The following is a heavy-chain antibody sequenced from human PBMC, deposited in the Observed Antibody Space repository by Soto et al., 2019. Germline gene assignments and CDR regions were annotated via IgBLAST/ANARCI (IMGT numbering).Heavy chain of an antibody. V-gene: IGHV1-8*01. CDR1: GYTFTSYD. CDR2: MNPNSGNT. CDR3: ARGVKYGAYSRWFDP. J-gene: IGHJ5*02. D-gene: IGHD4-17*01. Sequence: QVQLVQSGAEVKKPGASVKVSCKASGYTFTSYDINWVRQATGQGLEYLGWMNPNSGNTGYVQKFQGRVTMTWDSSITTAYGELSSLRSEDTAVYFCARGVKYGAYSRWFDPWGQGTLVTVSS.